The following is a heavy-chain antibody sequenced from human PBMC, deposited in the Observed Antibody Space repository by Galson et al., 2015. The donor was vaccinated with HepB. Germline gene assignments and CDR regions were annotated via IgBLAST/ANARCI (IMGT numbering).Heavy chain of an antibody. J-gene: IGHJ5*02. CDR3: ARGALVGVVGGSQKNRFAP. CDR1: GYTFSTYS. V-gene: IGHV1-18*01. D-gene: IGHD2-15*01. Sequence: SVKVSCKASGYTFSTYSITWVRQAPGQGLEWMGWISPYNRDTKYARKFQGRVTMTTDTFTSTAYMELRSLRSDDTAFYYCARGALVGVVGGSQKNRFAPWGQGTLVTVSS. CDR2: ISPYNRDT.